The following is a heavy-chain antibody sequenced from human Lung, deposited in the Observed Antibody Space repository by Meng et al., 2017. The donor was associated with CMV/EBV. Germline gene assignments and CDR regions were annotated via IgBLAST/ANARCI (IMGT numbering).Heavy chain of an antibody. Sequence: ESXKISXAASGFTFSSYWMSWVRQAPGKGLKWVANIKQDGSEKYYVDSVKGRFTISRDNAKYSLYLQMNSLRAEDTAVYYCARVDFWTDQYYFDYWGQGTLVTVSS. CDR3: ARVDFWTDQYYFDY. D-gene: IGHD3/OR15-3a*01. V-gene: IGHV3-7*01. J-gene: IGHJ4*02. CDR2: IKQDGSEK. CDR1: GFTFSSYW.